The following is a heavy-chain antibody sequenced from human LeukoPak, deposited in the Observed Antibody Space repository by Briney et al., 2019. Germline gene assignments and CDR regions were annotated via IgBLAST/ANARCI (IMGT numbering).Heavy chain of an antibody. J-gene: IGHJ4*02. CDR2: ISYDGSNK. V-gene: IGHV3-30*18. CDR3: AKYED. CDR1: GFTFSSYA. Sequence: GGSLRLSCAASGFTFSSYAMSWVRQAPGKGLEWVAVISYDGSNKYYADSVKGRFTISRDNSKNTLYLQMNSLRAEDTAVYYCAKYEDWGQGTLVTVSS. D-gene: IGHD3-16*01.